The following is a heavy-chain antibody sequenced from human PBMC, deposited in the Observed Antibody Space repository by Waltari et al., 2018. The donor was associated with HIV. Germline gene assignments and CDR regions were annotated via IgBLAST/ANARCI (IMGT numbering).Heavy chain of an antibody. CDR2: LSGSGSTA. D-gene: IGHD2-8*01. J-gene: IGHJ3*01. V-gene: IGHV3-23*01. Sequence: EVQLLESGGGLVQTGGSLMHSCRGSGFNFGNVALRWVRQAPGKGPEWVSALSGSGSTAAYADYVKGRFTISRDFSNNTLFLQMNNLRAEDTAVYFCAKSMRDLRPSAFDVWGQGTMVAISS. CDR3: AKSMRDLRPSAFDV. CDR1: GFNFGNVA.